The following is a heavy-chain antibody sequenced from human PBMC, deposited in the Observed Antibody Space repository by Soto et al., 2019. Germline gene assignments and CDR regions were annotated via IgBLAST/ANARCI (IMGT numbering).Heavy chain of an antibody. CDR3: AREPDHWFDP. CDR2: ISSSGSTI. J-gene: IGHJ5*02. Sequence: QPGGSLRLSCAASGFTFSSYEMNRVRQAPGKGLEWVSYISSSGSTIYYADSVKGRFTISRDNAKNSLYLQMNSLRAEDTAVYYCAREPDHWFDPWGQGTLVTVSS. CDR1: GFTFSSYE. V-gene: IGHV3-48*03.